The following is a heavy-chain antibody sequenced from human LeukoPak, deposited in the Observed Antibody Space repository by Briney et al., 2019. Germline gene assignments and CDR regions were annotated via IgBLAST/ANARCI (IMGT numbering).Heavy chain of an antibody. D-gene: IGHD3-9*01. V-gene: IGHV4-59*12. CDR1: GGSISSYY. CDR2: IYYSGST. CDR3: ARAYYDILTGYFS. Sequence: PSETLSLTCTVSGGSISSYYWSWIRQPPGKGLEWIGYIYYSGSTNYNPSLKSRVTISVDTSKNQFSLKLSSVTAADTAVYYCARAYYDILTGYFSWGQGTLVTVSS. J-gene: IGHJ4*02.